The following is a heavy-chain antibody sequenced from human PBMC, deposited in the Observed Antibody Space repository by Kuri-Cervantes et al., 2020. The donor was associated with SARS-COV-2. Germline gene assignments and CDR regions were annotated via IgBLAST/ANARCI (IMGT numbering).Heavy chain of an antibody. V-gene: IGHV3-11*04. Sequence: LSLTCAASGFTFSNAWMSWVRQAPGKGLEWVSNIGPSGTTKYYADSVKGRFTISRDNAKNSLYLQMSSLRAEDTAVYYCARDLRLGKSLDYWGQGTLVTVSS. CDR3: ARDLRLGKSLDY. CDR1: GFTFSNAW. CDR2: IGPSGTTK. D-gene: IGHD7-27*01. J-gene: IGHJ4*02.